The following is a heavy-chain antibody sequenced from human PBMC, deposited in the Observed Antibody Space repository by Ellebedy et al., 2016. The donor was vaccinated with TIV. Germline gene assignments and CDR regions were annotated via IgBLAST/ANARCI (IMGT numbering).Heavy chain of an antibody. J-gene: IGHJ4*02. Sequence: AASVKVSCKASGYSFSKYYMHWVRQAPGQGLEWMGIINPNDDTKYYVQNFQGRVTMTRDTYTSTVYMELSSQRSEDTAVYYCARARSSGWLHTPDYWGQGTLVTVSS. V-gene: IGHV1-46*01. CDR2: INPNDDTK. D-gene: IGHD6-19*01. CDR1: GYSFSKYY. CDR3: ARARSSGWLHTPDY.